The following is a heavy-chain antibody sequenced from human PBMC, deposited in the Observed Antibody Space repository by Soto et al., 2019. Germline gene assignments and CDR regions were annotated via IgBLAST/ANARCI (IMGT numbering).Heavy chain of an antibody. CDR2: MSYDGSNK. CDR1: GFTFSSYG. CDR3: ARGASVATDY. D-gene: IGHD5-12*01. J-gene: IGHJ4*02. V-gene: IGHV3-30*03. Sequence: QVQLVESGGGVVQPGRSLRLSCAASGFTFSSYGVHWVRQAPGKGLEWVAVMSYDGSNKYYADSVKGRFTISRDNSKNTLYLQMNSLRAEDTAVYYCARGASVATDYWGQGTLVTVSS.